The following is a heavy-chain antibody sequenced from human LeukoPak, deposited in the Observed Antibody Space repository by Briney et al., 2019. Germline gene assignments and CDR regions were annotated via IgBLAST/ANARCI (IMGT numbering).Heavy chain of an antibody. J-gene: IGHJ6*02. Sequence: GGSLRLSCSASGFTFTNYAIHWVRQAPGKGLEYVSGINSNGGRTHYADSVKGRFTISRDNSKNTLYLQMNSLRAEDTAVYYCARDLTITDYYYYGMDVWGQGTTVTVSS. CDR1: GFTFTNYA. D-gene: IGHD1-14*01. V-gene: IGHV3-64*04. CDR3: ARDLTITDYYYYGMDV. CDR2: INSNGGRT.